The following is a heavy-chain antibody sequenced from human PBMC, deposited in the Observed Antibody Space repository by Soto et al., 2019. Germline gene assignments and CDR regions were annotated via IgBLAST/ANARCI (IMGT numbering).Heavy chain of an antibody. V-gene: IGHV1-58*01. CDR3: AATGRGIRYYYGVDV. D-gene: IGHD3-16*01. Sequence: GASVKVSCKASGFTFTRSAVQWVRQARGQRLDWIGWIVVDSGNTIYAQKFQERVTITRDMYTSTLYMELGSLRSEDTAVYYCAATGRGIRYYYGVDVWGQGPTVTVSS. J-gene: IGHJ6*02. CDR1: GFTFTRSA. CDR2: IVVDSGNT.